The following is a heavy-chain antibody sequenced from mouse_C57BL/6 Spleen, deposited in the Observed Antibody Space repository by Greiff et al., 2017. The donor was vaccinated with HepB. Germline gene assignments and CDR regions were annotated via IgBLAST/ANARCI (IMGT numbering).Heavy chain of an antibody. CDR1: GFSLTSYG. J-gene: IGHJ4*01. CDR3: AKPGITTVVATDAMDY. Sequence: VKLVESGPGLVAPSQSLSITCTVSGFSLTSYGVSWVRQPPGKGLEWLGVIWGDGSTNYHSALISRLSISKDNSKSQVFIKLNSLQTDDTATYYCAKPGITTVVATDAMDYWGQGTSVTVSS. CDR2: IWGDGST. D-gene: IGHD1-1*01. V-gene: IGHV2-3*01.